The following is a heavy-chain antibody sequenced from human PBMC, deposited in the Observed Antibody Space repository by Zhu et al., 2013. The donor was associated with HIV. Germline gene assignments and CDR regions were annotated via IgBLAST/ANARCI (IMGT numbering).Heavy chain of an antibody. D-gene: IGHD1-26*01. V-gene: IGHV3-72*01. CDR2: SRSRAHNYIT. J-gene: IGHJ4*02. CDR1: GFTFSDHH. CDR3: IVLPPGH. Sequence: EVQLVESGGDLVQPGGSLRLSCAASGFTFSDHHLDWVRQAPGKGLEWLGRSRSRAHNYITKYAASVEGRFTISRDESKNSLYLQMIGLKTDDTAVYYCIVLPPGHWGQGTLVAVSS.